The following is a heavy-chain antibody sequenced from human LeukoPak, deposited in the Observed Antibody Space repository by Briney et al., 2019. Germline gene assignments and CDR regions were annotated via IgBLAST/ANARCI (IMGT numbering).Heavy chain of an antibody. CDR1: GFTFSRYS. CDR3: TPLVIEVGVDSFDI. D-gene: IGHD3-9*01. Sequence: GGSLRLSCSASGFTFSRYSMTWVRQAPGKGLEWVSSISTSSSYIYYADSVKGRFTISRDNAKNSLYLQMNSLRAEDTAVYYCTPLVIEVGVDSFDIWGPGTMVTVSS. V-gene: IGHV3-21*01. CDR2: ISTSSSYI. J-gene: IGHJ3*02.